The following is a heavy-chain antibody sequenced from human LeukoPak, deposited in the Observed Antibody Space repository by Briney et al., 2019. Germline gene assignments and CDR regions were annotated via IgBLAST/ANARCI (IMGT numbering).Heavy chain of an antibody. V-gene: IGHV4-59*13. CDR1: GGSITHYY. CDR3: ARTHRGYNYGYQYYYYGLDV. J-gene: IGHJ6*02. D-gene: IGHD5-18*01. Sequence: SETLSLTCSVSGGSITHYYWSWIRQPPGKGLEWIGYIYYSGSTNYNPSLKSRVPISVDTSKIRFSLTLSSVTAADAAVYYCARTHRGYNYGYQYYYYGLDVWGQGTTVTVSS. CDR2: IYYSGST.